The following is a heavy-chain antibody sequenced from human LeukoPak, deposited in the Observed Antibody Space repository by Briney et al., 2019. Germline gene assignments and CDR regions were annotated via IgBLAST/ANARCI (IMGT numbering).Heavy chain of an antibody. D-gene: IGHD4-23*01. CDR2: ISAYNGNT. V-gene: IGHV1-18*01. CDR1: GYTFTSYG. Sequence: ASVKVSCKASGYTFTSYGISWVRQAPGQGLEWMGWISAYNGNTNYAQKLQGRVTMTTDTSTSTAYMELRSLRSDDTAVYYCARGWLAETTVVTPYNYWGQGTLVTVSS. J-gene: IGHJ4*02. CDR3: ARGWLAETTVVTPYNY.